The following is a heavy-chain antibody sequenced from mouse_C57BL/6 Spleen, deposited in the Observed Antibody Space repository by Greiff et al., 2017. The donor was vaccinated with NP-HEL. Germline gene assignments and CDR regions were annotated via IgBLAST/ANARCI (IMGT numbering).Heavy chain of an antibody. CDR3: ARSAGSSHYFDY. Sequence: QVQLQQPGAELVKPGASVKMSCKASGYTFTSYWITWVKQRPGQGLEWIGDIYPGSGSTNYNEKFKSNATLTVDTSSSTAYMQLSSLTSEDSAVYYWARSAGSSHYFDYWGQGTTLTVSS. D-gene: IGHD1-1*01. CDR2: IYPGSGST. J-gene: IGHJ2*01. V-gene: IGHV1-55*01. CDR1: GYTFTSYW.